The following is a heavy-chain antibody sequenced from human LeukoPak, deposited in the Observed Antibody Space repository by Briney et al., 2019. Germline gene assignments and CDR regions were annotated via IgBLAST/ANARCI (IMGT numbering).Heavy chain of an antibody. Sequence: GGSLRLSCAVSGITLSNYGMSWVRQAPGKGLEWVSAISGSGGSTYYADSVKGRFTISRDNSKNTLYLQMNSLRAEDTAVYYCAKPRYYYGSGSLGEYYFDYWGQGTLVTVSS. CDR2: ISGSGGST. D-gene: IGHD3-10*01. J-gene: IGHJ4*02. V-gene: IGHV3-23*01. CDR3: AKPRYYYGSGSLGEYYFDY. CDR1: GITLSNYG.